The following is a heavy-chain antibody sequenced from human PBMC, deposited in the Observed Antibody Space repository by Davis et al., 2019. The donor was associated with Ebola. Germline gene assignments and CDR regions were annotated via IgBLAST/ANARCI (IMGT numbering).Heavy chain of an antibody. CDR1: GFTFSDYH. J-gene: IGHJ6*02. CDR3: ARGTVYTAMVYYYYGMEV. CDR2: ISSSGSTI. D-gene: IGHD5-18*01. V-gene: IGHV3-11*04. Sequence: GESLKISCAASGFTFSDYHMRWLRQAPGKGLEWVSYISSSGSTIYYADSVKSRFTISRDNAKNSLYLQMNSLRDEDTAVYYCARGTVYTAMVYYYYGMEVWGQGTTVTVSS.